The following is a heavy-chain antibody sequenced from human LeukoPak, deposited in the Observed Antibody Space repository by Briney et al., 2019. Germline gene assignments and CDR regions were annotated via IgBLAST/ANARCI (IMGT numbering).Heavy chain of an antibody. D-gene: IGHD1-1*01. Sequence: PGGSLRLSCAASAYPFSSYSMNWVRQAPGKGLEWLSYISYSSSTIFYAESVKGRFTISRNNAKNSLYLQMNSLRDEDTAVYYCASAGSTTLSRWFDHWGQGSLVTVSS. CDR2: ISYSSSTI. J-gene: IGHJ5*02. CDR3: ASAGSTTLSRWFDH. V-gene: IGHV3-48*02. CDR1: AYPFSSYS.